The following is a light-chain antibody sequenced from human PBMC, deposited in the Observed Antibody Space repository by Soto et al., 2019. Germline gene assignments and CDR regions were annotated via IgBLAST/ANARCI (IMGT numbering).Light chain of an antibody. CDR1: QGISRY. CDR2: AAS. J-gene: IGKJ2*01. Sequence: AIRMTQSPSSLSASTGDRVTITCRASQGISRYLAWYQQKPGKAPKLLIYAASTLQSGVPSRFSGSGSGTDFTLAISCLQSEDFATYYCQQYYSYQRTFGQGTKLEIK. V-gene: IGKV1-8*01. CDR3: QQYYSYQRT.